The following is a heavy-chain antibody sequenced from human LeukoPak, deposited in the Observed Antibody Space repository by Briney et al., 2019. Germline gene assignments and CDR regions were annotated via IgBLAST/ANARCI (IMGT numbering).Heavy chain of an antibody. CDR3: ARETRISFDY. J-gene: IGHJ4*02. CDR2: ISSSGSTI. D-gene: IGHD1-14*01. V-gene: IGHV3-48*04. Sequence: GGSLRLSCAASGFTFSTYGMSWVRQAPGKGLEWVSYISSSGSTIYYADSVKGRFTISRDNAKNSLYLQMNSLRAEDTAVYYCARETRISFDYWGQGTLVTVSS. CDR1: GFTFSTYG.